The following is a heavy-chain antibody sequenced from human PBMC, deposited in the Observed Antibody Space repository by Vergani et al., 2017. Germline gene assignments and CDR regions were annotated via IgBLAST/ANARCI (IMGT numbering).Heavy chain of an antibody. D-gene: IGHD6-6*01. Sequence: EVQLVESGGGLVKPGRSLRLSCAASGFTFSSYSMNWVRQAPGKGLEWVSSISSSSSYIYYADSVKGRFTISRDNAKNSLYVQMNSLRAEDTAVYHCARGFYSSYEVWGQGTLVTVSS. J-gene: IGHJ4*02. CDR2: ISSSSSYI. CDR1: GFTFSSYS. V-gene: IGHV3-21*01. CDR3: ARGFYSSYEV.